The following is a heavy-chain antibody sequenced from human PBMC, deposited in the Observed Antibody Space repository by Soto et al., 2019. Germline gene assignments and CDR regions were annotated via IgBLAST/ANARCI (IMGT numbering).Heavy chain of an antibody. Sequence: QPGGSLRLSCAASGFTFSSYSMNWVRQAPGKGLEWVSYISSSSSTIYYADSVKGRFTISRDNAKNSLYLQMNSLRDEDTAVYYCARDLSGSYYIVQRVTFDIWGQGTMVTVSS. V-gene: IGHV3-48*02. CDR3: ARDLSGSYYIVQRVTFDI. CDR1: GFTFSSYS. CDR2: ISSSSSTI. D-gene: IGHD1-26*01. J-gene: IGHJ3*02.